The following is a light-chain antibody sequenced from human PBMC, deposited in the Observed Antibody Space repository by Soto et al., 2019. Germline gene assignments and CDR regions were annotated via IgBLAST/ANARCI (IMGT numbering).Light chain of an antibody. CDR2: LAS. Sequence: EIVLTQSPATLSSFPGDRVTLSCRASQAVNTRLAWYQHKPGQAPRLLIYLASNRAAGVPARFSGSGSGTDFTLTISNVEPEDFAVYYCHQRQSWPRTFVQGTTVDIK. CDR3: HQRQSWPRT. V-gene: IGKV3-11*01. J-gene: IGKJ1*01. CDR1: QAVNTR.